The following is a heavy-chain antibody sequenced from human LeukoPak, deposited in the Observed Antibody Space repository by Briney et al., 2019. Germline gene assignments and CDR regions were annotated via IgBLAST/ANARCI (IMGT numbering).Heavy chain of an antibody. V-gene: IGHV3-30*02. D-gene: IGHD2-2*02. J-gene: IGHJ4*02. Sequence: GGSLRLSCAASGFTFSSYGMHWVRQAPGKGLEWVAFIRYDGSNKYYADSVKGRFTISRDNSKNTLYLQMNSLRAEDTAVYYCATWGDIVVVPAAILNYWGQGTLVIVSS. CDR1: GFTFSSYG. CDR2: IRYDGSNK. CDR3: ATWGDIVVVPAAILNY.